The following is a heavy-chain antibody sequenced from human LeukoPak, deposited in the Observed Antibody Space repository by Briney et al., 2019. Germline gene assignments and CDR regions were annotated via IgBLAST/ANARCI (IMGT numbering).Heavy chain of an antibody. CDR2: IIPIFGTA. Sequence: GSSVKVSCKASGGTFSSYAISWVRQAPGQGLEWMGGIIPIFGTANYAQKFQGRVTITADESTSTAYMELSSLRSEDTAVYYCARGLYYGDYPLPFDYWGQGTLVTVSS. V-gene: IGHV1-69*01. D-gene: IGHD4-17*01. CDR3: ARGLYYGDYPLPFDY. J-gene: IGHJ4*02. CDR1: GGTFSSYA.